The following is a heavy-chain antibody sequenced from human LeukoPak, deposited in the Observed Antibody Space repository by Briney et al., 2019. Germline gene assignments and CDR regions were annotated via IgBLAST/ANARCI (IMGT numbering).Heavy chain of an antibody. V-gene: IGHV4-4*07. Sequence: PSETLSLTCTVSGGSISSYYWSRIRQPAGKGLEWIGRIYTSGSTNYNPSLKSRVTMSVDTSKNQFSLKLSSVTAADTAVYYCARDPSSRSSSWPYWGQGTLVTVSS. D-gene: IGHD6-13*01. CDR2: IYTSGST. CDR1: GGSISSYY. CDR3: ARDPSSRSSSWPY. J-gene: IGHJ4*02.